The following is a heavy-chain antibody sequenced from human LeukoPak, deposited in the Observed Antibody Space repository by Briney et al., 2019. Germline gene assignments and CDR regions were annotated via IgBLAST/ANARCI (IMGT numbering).Heavy chain of an antibody. CDR2: ISYDGSNK. V-gene: IGHV3-30*04. CDR1: GFTFSSYA. CDR3: ARGGWELDAFDI. J-gene: IGHJ3*02. D-gene: IGHD1-26*01. Sequence: PGGSLRLSCAASGFTFSSYAMHWVRQAPGKGLEWVAVISYDGSNKYYADSVKGRFTISRDNSKNTLYLQMNSLRAEDTAVYYCARGGWELDAFDIWGQGTMVTVSS.